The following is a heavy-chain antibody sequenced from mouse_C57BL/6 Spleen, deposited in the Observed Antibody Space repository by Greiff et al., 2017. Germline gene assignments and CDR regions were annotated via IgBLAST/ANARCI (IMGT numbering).Heavy chain of an antibody. CDR2: INPGSGGT. CDR1: GYAFTNYL. D-gene: IGHD2-5*01. Sequence: LVESGAELVRPGTSVKVSCKASGYAFTNYLIEWVKQRPGQGLEWIGVINPGSGGTNYNEKFKGKATLTADKSSSTAYMQLSSLTSEDSAVYFCARGSNTIYAMDYWGQGTSVTVSS. J-gene: IGHJ4*01. CDR3: ARGSNTIYAMDY. V-gene: IGHV1-54*01.